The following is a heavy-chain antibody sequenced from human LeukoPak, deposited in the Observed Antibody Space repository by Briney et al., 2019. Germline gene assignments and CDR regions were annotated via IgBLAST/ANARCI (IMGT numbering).Heavy chain of an antibody. D-gene: IGHD6-19*01. CDR3: ARDLMAVAGYYYYGMDV. Sequence: GGSLRLSCAASGFTVSSNYMSWVRQAPGKGLEWVSVIYSGGSTYYADSVKGRFTISRDNSKSTLYLQMNSLRAEDTAVYYCARDLMAVAGYYYYGMDVWGQGTTVTVSS. CDR2: IYSGGST. CDR1: GFTVSSNY. J-gene: IGHJ6*02. V-gene: IGHV3-66*01.